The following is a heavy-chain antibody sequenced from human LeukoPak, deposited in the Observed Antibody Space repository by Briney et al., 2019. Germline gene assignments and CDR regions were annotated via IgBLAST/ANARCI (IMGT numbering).Heavy chain of an antibody. J-gene: IGHJ4*02. D-gene: IGHD1-26*01. CDR1: RFILITYD. CDR3: TKRHSAGIRYIDY. CDR2: IGRGGTT. Sequence: PGGSLRVSRVASRFILITYDMSAVRPAPGRGVEWVSTIGRGGTTYYADPVKGRVTISTDNSKNEMYLQMHSMRTEETAISSCTKRHSAGIRYIDYWGEGALVTVSS. V-gene: IGHV3-23*01.